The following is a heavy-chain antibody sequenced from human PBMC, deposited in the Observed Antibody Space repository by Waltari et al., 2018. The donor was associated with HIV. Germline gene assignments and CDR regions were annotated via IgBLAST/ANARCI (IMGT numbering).Heavy chain of an antibody. Sequence: EVQLLESGGGLVQPGGSLRLSCAASGFTFSSYAMSWVRQAPGKGLEWVSAISGSGGSTYYADSVKGRLTISRDNSKNTLYLQMNSLRAEDTAVYYCAKDYYDSSGYYYRGDAFDIWGQGTMVTVSS. V-gene: IGHV3-23*01. CDR2: ISGSGGST. CDR3: AKDYYDSSGYYYRGDAFDI. D-gene: IGHD3-22*01. CDR1: GFTFSSYA. J-gene: IGHJ3*02.